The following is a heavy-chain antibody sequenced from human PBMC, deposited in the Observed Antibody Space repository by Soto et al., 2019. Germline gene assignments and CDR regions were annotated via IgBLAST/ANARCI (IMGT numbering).Heavy chain of an antibody. D-gene: IGHD3-10*01. V-gene: IGHV4-34*01. CDR2: INHSGST. Sequence: SETLSLTCAVYGGSFSGYYWSWIRQPPGKGLEWIGEINHSGSTNYNPSLKSRVTISVDTSKNQFSLKLSSVTAADTAVYYCARLRGSVSYFDYWGQGTLVTVSS. CDR1: GGSFSGYY. J-gene: IGHJ4*02. CDR3: ARLRGSVSYFDY.